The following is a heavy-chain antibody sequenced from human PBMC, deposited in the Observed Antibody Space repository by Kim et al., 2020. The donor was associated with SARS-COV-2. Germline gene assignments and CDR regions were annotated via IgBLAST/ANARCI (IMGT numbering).Heavy chain of an antibody. Sequence: GKGLVWVSSINSDGSTTRYADSVKGRFTISRDNAKNTLYLQVSGLRAEDTAVYYCIRVSEARYNGMDVWGQGTTVTVSS. J-gene: IGHJ6*02. V-gene: IGHV3-74*01. CDR3: IRVSEARYNGMDV. CDR2: INSDGSTT.